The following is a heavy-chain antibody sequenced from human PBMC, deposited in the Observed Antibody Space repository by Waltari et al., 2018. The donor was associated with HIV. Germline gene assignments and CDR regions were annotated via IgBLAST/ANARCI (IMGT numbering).Heavy chain of an antibody. CDR2: LYYTGRT. CDR3: AALFRRKHLEYYFDP. D-gene: IGHD3-3*01. Sequence: QVHLKESGPGLVKPSEILSLTCSVSGASINNNNYYWGWIRQPPGEGLEWVGSLYYTGRTYYSPSLRSRLTMSVKTSKNQFSLKLRSVTAAATAVYYCAALFRRKHLEYYFDPWGQGTLVTVSS. CDR1: GASINNNNYY. J-gene: IGHJ4*02. V-gene: IGHV4-39*01.